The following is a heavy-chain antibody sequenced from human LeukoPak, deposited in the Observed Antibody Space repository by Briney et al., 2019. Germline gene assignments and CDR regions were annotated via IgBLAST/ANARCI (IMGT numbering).Heavy chain of an antibody. CDR3: ARVGGNSDHDY. Sequence: PGGSLRLSCAASAFGFNTYAMSWVRQAPGKGLEWVSYIGGGGYTIYYADSVKGRFTISRDNAKNSLYLQMNSLRAEDTAVYYCARVGGNSDHDYWGQGTLVTVSS. CDR2: IGGGGYTI. CDR1: AFGFNTYA. V-gene: IGHV3-11*01. D-gene: IGHD4-23*01. J-gene: IGHJ4*02.